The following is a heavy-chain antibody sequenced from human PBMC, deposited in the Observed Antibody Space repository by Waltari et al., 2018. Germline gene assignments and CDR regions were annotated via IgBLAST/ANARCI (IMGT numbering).Heavy chain of an antibody. CDR2: IYPAGST. Sequence: DVQLVESGGGLVHPGGSLRLSCAASGFTVSTTHMSWVRQAPGKGMECVTNIYPAGSTYNADSVVGRFTIARDVSQNTLHLQMNNLRPEDTAVYYCSRARDEDTAMVFFDHWGQGTLVSVSS. CDR1: GFTVSTTH. V-gene: IGHV3-66*02. J-gene: IGHJ4*02. CDR3: SRARDEDTAMVFFDH. D-gene: IGHD5-18*01.